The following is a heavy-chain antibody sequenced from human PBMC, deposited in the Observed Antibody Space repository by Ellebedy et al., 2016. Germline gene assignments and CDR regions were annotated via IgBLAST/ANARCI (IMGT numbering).Heavy chain of an antibody. V-gene: IGHV1-18*01. D-gene: IGHD3-10*01. CDR3: ARSELLFYGMDV. CDR1: GYTFNSHS. J-gene: IGHJ6*02. Sequence: ASVKVSXKASGYTFNSHSISWVRQAPGQGLEWVGWISTYNGNTNYTQKLQGRVTMTTDTSTSTAYMELRSLRSDDTAVYYCARSELLFYGMDVWGQGTTVTVSS. CDR2: ISTYNGNT.